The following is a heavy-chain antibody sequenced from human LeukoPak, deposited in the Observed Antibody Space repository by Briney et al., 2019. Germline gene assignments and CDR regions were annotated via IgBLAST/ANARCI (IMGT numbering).Heavy chain of an antibody. CDR3: ASLRSIVGATTPYFQH. CDR2: IYYSGST. Sequence: SETLSLTCTVSGGSISSYYWSWIRQPPGKGLEWIGYIYYSGSTNYNPSLKSRVTILVDTSKNQFSLKLSSVTAADTAVYYCASLRSIVGATTPYFQHWGQGTLVTVSS. D-gene: IGHD1-26*01. J-gene: IGHJ1*01. V-gene: IGHV4-59*08. CDR1: GGSISSYY.